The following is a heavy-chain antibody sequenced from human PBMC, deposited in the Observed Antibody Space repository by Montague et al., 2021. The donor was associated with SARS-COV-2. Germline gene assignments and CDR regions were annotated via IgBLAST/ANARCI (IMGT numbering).Heavy chain of an antibody. CDR1: GDSIDSGYW. Sequence: SETLSLTCTVSGDSIDSGYWWSWVRQAPGRGLEFIGEIHHSGGTNYNPSLRSRVTMSVYKSKNQFSLSLSAVTAAATAVYYCARVPLVGPTAGTSDYWGLGTLVAVSS. CDR2: IHHSGGT. CDR3: ARVPLVGPTAGTSDY. V-gene: IGHV4-4*02. J-gene: IGHJ4*02. D-gene: IGHD1-1*01.